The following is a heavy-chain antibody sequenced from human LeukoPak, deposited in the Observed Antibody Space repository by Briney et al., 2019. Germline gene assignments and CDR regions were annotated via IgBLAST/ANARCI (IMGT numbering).Heavy chain of an antibody. D-gene: IGHD6-13*01. CDR1: GGSISSSSYY. V-gene: IGHV4-39*01. Sequence: PSETLSLTCTVSGGSISSSSYYWGWIRQPPGKGLEWIGSIYYSGSTYYNPSLKSRVTISVDTSKNQFSLKLSSVTAADTAVYYCAIQYSSSWYRVFFDYWGQGTLVTVSS. CDR2: IYYSGST. J-gene: IGHJ4*02. CDR3: AIQYSSSWYRVFFDY.